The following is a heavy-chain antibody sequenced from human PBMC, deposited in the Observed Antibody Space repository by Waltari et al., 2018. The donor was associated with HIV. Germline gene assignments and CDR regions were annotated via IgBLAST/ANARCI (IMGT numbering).Heavy chain of an antibody. CDR1: GFTFTNYW. CDR2: IKDDGSEK. V-gene: IGHV3-7*01. CDR3: ARIGTFPHNYAIDF. J-gene: IGHJ6*02. Sequence: EVQLMESGGGLFQSGGSLSLSCAASGFTFTNYWTSWVRQTPGKGLEWGAYIKDDGSEKYYMGSVKGRFTISRDNAKNSMFLQMNSLRAEDTAVYYCARIGTFPHNYAIDFWGQGTTVTVSS. D-gene: IGHD1-26*01.